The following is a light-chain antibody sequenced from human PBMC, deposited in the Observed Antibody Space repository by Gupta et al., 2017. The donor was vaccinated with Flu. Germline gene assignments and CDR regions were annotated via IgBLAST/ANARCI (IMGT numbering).Light chain of an antibody. V-gene: IGLV1-47*01. CDR2: RNN. CDR3: AAWDGSLSTWV. Sequence: QSVVTQPPSASGTPGQRVTISCSGGSFNIGNNYVCWYQQLPGTAPNLLIYRNNQRPSGVPDRFSGSKSGTSASLAISGLRSEVEADYYCAAWDGSLSTWVFGGGTKLTVL. CDR1: SFNIGNNY. J-gene: IGLJ3*02.